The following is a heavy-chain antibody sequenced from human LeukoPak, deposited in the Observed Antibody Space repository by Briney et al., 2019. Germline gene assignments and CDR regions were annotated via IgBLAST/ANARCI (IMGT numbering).Heavy chain of an antibody. D-gene: IGHD5-18*01. CDR1: GFTFSTYA. CDR2: LGTSADTT. Sequence: GGSLRLSCAASGFTFSTYAMSWVRQAPGKGLEWVSGLGTSADTTYFADSVKGRFIISRDNSKNTLYLQMISLRAEDTALYYCARGRLGRHSYGVAALDVWGNGTTVTVSS. J-gene: IGHJ6*04. CDR3: ARGRLGRHSYGVAALDV. V-gene: IGHV3-23*01.